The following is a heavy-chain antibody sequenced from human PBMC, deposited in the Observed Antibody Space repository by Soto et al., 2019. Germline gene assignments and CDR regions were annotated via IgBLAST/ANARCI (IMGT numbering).Heavy chain of an antibody. J-gene: IGHJ4*02. CDR2: IIPIFGTA. D-gene: IGHD5-12*01. CDR1: GGTFSSYA. V-gene: IGHV1-69*12. Sequence: QVQLVQSGAEVKKPGSSVKVSCKASGGTFSSYAISWVRQAPGQGLEWMGGIIPIFGTANYAQKFQGRVTITANESSSTAYMERSSLRSEDTAVYYCARNNRGGYNEHFDYWGQGTLVTVSS. CDR3: ARNNRGGYNEHFDY.